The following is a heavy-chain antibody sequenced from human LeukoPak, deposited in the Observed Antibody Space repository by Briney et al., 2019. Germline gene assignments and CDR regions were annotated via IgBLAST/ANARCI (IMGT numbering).Heavy chain of an antibody. CDR2: INHSGST. J-gene: IGHJ4*02. V-gene: IGHV4-34*01. CDR3: ARPDYYDSSGYLSV. Sequence: SSETLSLTCTVSGGSISSYYWSWIRQPPGKGLEWIGEINHSGSTNYNPSLKSRVTISVDTSKNQFSLKLSSVTAADTAVYYCARPDYYDSSGYLSVWGQGTLVTVSS. D-gene: IGHD3-22*01. CDR1: GGSISSYY.